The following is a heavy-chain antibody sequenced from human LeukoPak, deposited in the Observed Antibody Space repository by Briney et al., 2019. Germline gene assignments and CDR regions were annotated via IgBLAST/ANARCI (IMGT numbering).Heavy chain of an antibody. J-gene: IGHJ3*02. CDR3: ARAPGRILTAAGLTDAFDI. V-gene: IGHV3-48*01. CDR1: GFTFSSYS. Sequence: GGSLRLSCAASGFTFSSYSMNWVRQAPGKGLEWVSYISSSSSTIYYADSVKGRFTISRDNAKNSLYLQMNSLRAEDTAVYYCARAPGRILTAAGLTDAFDIWGQGTMVTVSS. D-gene: IGHD6-13*01. CDR2: ISSSSSTI.